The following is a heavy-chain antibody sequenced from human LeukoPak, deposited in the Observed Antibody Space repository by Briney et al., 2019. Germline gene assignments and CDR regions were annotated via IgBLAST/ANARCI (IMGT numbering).Heavy chain of an antibody. CDR1: GFTFTSYI. D-gene: IGHD3-9*01. CDR2: ISSSSSYI. CDR3: ARLYDILTGAFDY. J-gene: IGHJ4*02. Sequence: GGSLRLSCAASGFTFTSYIMNWVRPAPGKGLEWVSSISSSSSYIYYADSVKGRFTISRDNAKNSLYLQMSSLRAEDTAIYYCARLYDILTGAFDYWGQGTLVTVSS. V-gene: IGHV3-21*01.